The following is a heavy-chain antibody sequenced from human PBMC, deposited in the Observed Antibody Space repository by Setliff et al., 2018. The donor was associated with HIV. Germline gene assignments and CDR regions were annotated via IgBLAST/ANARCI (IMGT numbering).Heavy chain of an antibody. CDR1: GGSMSTYY. J-gene: IGHJ6*03. D-gene: IGHD3-16*01. CDR2: IYTSGST. Sequence: PAETLSLTCTVSGGSMSTYYWSWIRQPPGKGLEWIGYIYTSGSTNYNPSLRSRVTISVDTSKNHFSLRLSSVTAADTAVYYCERGDGTKYYYYHYIDVWGKGTTVTVSS. V-gene: IGHV4-4*08. CDR3: ERGDGTKYYYYHYIDV.